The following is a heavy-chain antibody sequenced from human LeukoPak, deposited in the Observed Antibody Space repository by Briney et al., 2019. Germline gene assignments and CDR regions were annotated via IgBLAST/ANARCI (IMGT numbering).Heavy chain of an antibody. D-gene: IGHD3-16*02. J-gene: IGHJ4*02. Sequence: PSETLSLTCAVSGGSISSGGYYWSWIRQPPGKGLEWIGYIYYSGSTNYNPSLKSRVTIPVDTSKNQFSLKLSSVTAADTAVYYCARVGGYTAFDYWGQGTLVTVFS. CDR3: ARVGGYTAFDY. CDR1: GGSISSGGYY. CDR2: IYYSGST. V-gene: IGHV4-61*08.